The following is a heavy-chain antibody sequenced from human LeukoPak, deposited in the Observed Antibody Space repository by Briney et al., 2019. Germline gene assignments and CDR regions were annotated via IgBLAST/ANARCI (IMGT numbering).Heavy chain of an antibody. CDR1: GFTFSSYW. Sequence: GGSLRLSCAASGFTFSSYWMNWARQAPGKGLEWVASINHNGNVNYYVDSVKGRFTISRDNAKNSLYLQMNSLRAEDTAVYYCARAGGSTVSHSDYWGQGTLVTVSS. J-gene: IGHJ4*02. D-gene: IGHD4-17*01. CDR2: INHNGNVN. CDR3: ARAGGSTVSHSDY. V-gene: IGHV3-7*01.